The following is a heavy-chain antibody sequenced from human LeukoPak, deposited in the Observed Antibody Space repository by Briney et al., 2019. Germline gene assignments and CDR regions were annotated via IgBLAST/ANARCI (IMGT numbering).Heavy chain of an antibody. CDR1: GYTFTSYD. CDR2: MNPNSGNT. V-gene: IGHV1-8*01. CDR3: ATYGDTHFDY. D-gene: IGHD4-17*01. Sequence: ASVKVSCKASGYTFTSYDINWVRQATGQGLEWMGWMNPNSGNTGYAQKFQGRVTMTEDTSTDTAYMELSSLRSEDTAVYYCATYGDTHFDYWGQGTLVTVSS. J-gene: IGHJ4*02.